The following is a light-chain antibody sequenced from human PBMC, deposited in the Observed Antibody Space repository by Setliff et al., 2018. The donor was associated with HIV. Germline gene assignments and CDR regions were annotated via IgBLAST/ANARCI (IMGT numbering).Light chain of an antibody. Sequence: QFVLTQPASVSGSPGQSITVSCTGTSSDVGKFNLVSWYQQHPGKAPKLIIYEDTKTSSGISNRFSGSKSGNTASLTISGLQPEDEADYYCCSYAGSDTFDVFGTGTKVTVL. J-gene: IGLJ1*01. V-gene: IGLV2-23*02. CDR2: EDT. CDR1: SSDVGKFNL. CDR3: CSYAGSDTFDV.